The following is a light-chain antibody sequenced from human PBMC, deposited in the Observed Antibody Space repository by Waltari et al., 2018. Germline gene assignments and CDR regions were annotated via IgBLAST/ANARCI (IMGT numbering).Light chain of an antibody. J-gene: IGKJ2*01. V-gene: IGKV1-39*01. Sequence: DIQMTQSPSSLSASVGDRVTVTCRASQNIYRYLNWYQQKPGKAPKLLIYTTSNLQSGVPSRFGGSASGTDFTLTINSLQPEDFATYYCQQSYITPNTFGQGTKLEIK. CDR3: QQSYITPNT. CDR2: TTS. CDR1: QNIYRY.